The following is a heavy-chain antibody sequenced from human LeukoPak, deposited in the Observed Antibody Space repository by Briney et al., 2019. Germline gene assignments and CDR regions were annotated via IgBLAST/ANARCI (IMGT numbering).Heavy chain of an antibody. V-gene: IGHV1-18*01. J-gene: IGHJ5*02. Sequence: ASVKVSCTASGYTFTSYGISWVRQAPGQGLEWMGWISAYNGNTNYAQKLQGRVTMTTDTSTSTAYMELRSLRSDDTAVYYCARDSGSYVAGDRAFDPWGQGTLVTVSS. CDR1: GYTFTSYG. D-gene: IGHD1-26*01. CDR3: ARDSGSYVAGDRAFDP. CDR2: ISAYNGNT.